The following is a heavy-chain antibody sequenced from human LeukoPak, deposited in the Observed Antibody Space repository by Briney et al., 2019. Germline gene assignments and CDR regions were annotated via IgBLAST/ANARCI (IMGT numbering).Heavy chain of an antibody. CDR2: ISYDGSSK. V-gene: IGHV3-30*18. J-gene: IGHJ4*02. CDR3: AKGPDTSGYYSLDY. Sequence: GGALRLSCAASGFTFSSYWMSWVRQAPGKGLEWVAVISYDGSSKYYADSVKGRFTISRDNSKNTLYVQMNSLRTEDTAIYYCAKGPDTSGYYSLDYWGQGTLVTVSS. D-gene: IGHD3-22*01. CDR1: GFTFSSYW.